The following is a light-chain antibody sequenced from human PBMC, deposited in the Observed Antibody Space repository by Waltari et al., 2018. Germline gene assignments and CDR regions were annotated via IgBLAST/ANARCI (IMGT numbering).Light chain of an antibody. CDR1: KNVNRN. CDR3: QQRDNWPPFT. Sequence: EILLTQSPVTLSLSPGERATLSCSASKNVNRNLAWYQHKPGQAPRLLIYDAAIRATGIPPRFSGSGSGTDFTLTISSLEPEDFAVYFCQQRDNWPPFTFGGGTKVEIK. CDR2: DAA. J-gene: IGKJ4*01. V-gene: IGKV3-11*01.